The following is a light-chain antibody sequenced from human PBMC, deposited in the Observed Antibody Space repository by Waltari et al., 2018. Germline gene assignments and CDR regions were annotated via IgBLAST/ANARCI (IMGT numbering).Light chain of an antibody. CDR3: CSYAGSYTYVI. V-gene: IGLV2-11*01. CDR2: DVN. J-gene: IGLJ2*01. Sequence: QSALTQPRSVSGSPGQSVPTSCIGTDSSVGNYDYVTWYQKPPGKAPKLMIFDVNKRPSGVPDRFSGSKSGNTASLTISGLQAEDEADYYCCSYAGSYTYVIFGGGTKLTVL. CDR1: DSSVGNYDY.